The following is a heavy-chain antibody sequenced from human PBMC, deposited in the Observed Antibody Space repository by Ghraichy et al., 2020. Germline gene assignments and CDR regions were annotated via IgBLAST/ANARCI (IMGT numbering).Heavy chain of an antibody. J-gene: IGHJ6*02. D-gene: IGHD5-24*01. Sequence: SETLSLTCAVYGGSFSGYYWSWIRQPPGKGLEWIGEINHSGSTNYNPSLKSRVTISVDTSKNQFSLKLSSMTAADTAVYYCARGRGWLQTTYYYYGMDVWGQGTTVTVSS. CDR3: ARGRGWLQTTYYYYGMDV. CDR1: GGSFSGYY. V-gene: IGHV4-34*01. CDR2: INHSGST.